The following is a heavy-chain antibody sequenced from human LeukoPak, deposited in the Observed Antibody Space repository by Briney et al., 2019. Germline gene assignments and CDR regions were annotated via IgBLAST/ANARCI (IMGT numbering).Heavy chain of an antibody. J-gene: IGHJ1*01. D-gene: IGHD6-19*01. V-gene: IGHV1-2*02. CDR2: INPKSGGT. Sequence: ASVKVSCKASGYTFTGYYMHWVRQAPGQGLEWMGWINPKSGGTNYAQKFQGRVTMTRDTSISTAYMELSRLRSDDTAVYYCARLSSGWSVPQHWGQGTLVTVCS. CDR3: ARLSSGWSVPQH. CDR1: GYTFTGYY.